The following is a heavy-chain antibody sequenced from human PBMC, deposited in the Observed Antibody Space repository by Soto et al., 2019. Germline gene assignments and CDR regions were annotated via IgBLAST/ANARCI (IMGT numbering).Heavy chain of an antibody. CDR2: IKSKTDGGTT. J-gene: IGHJ4*02. CDR3: NTEILTGSTRLRDY. Sequence: GGSLRLSCAASGFTFSNAWMSWVRQAPGKGLEWVGRIKSKTDGGTTDYAAPVKGRFTISRDDSKNTLYLQMNSLKTEDTAVYHCNTEILTGSTRLRDYWGQGTLVTVSS. V-gene: IGHV3-15*01. D-gene: IGHD3-9*01. CDR1: GFTFSNAW.